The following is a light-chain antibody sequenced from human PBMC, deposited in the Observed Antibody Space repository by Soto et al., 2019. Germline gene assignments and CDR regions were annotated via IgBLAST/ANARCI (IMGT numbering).Light chain of an antibody. Sequence: QSVLTQPPSVSGAPGQRVTISCTGSSSNIGARYDVHWYLQLPGTAPKLLIYANTNRPSGVPDRFSGSKSGTSASLAITGLQAEDEADYYCQSYDTSLSVVFGGGPKLTVL. V-gene: IGLV1-40*01. CDR2: ANT. CDR1: SSNIGARYD. J-gene: IGLJ2*01. CDR3: QSYDTSLSVV.